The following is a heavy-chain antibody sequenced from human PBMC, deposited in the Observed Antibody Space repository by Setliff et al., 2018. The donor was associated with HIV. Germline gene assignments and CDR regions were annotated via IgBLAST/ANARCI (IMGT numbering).Heavy chain of an antibody. CDR2: IFYNENT. V-gene: IGHV4-31*03. CDR1: GGSISSGGYY. J-gene: IGHJ4*02. D-gene: IGHD2-21*01. CDR3: ARGRPFGKFVDYFDS. Sequence: SETLSLTCTVSGGSISSGGYYLNWIRQHPGKGLEWIGYIFYNENTQYDPSLKSRVSMSVDTSKNQFSLNLRTVTAADTAIYFCARGRPFGKFVDYFDSWGQGKLVTVSS.